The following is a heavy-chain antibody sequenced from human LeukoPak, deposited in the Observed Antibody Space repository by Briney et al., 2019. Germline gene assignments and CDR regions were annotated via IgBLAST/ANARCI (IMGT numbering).Heavy chain of an antibody. V-gene: IGHV4-34*01. J-gene: IGHJ4*02. CDR3: ARGSDTAAGLY. D-gene: IGHD6-13*01. Sequence: SETLSLTCAVYGGSFSGYYWSWIRQPPGKGLEWIGEIDHSGSTNYNPSLKSRVSISVDSSKNQFSLKVSSVTAADTAVYYCARGSDTAAGLYWGQGTLVTVSS. CDR1: GGSFSGYY. CDR2: IDHSGST.